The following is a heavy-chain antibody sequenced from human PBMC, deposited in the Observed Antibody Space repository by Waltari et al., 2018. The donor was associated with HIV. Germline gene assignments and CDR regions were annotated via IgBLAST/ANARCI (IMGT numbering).Heavy chain of an antibody. CDR1: GGSISSGGYY. CDR3: ARKWFGEIL. D-gene: IGHD3-10*01. CDR2: IYYSGTT. Sequence: QVQLQESGPGLVKPSQTLSLTCTVSGGSISSGGYYWNWIRQHPGKGLEWIGYIYYSGTTYYNPSLKSRVNISTDRSKNQFSLKLSSVGAADTAVYYCARKWFGEILWGQGTLVTVSS. V-gene: IGHV4-31*03. J-gene: IGHJ4*02.